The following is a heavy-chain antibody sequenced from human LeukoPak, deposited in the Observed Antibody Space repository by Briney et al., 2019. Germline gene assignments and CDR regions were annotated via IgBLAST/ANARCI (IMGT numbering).Heavy chain of an antibody. Sequence: GESLKISFKGSGYSFSTYWIGWGRRMPGKGREGVGIIYPDDSDTRYSPSLQGQVSISADKSISTAHLQWSSLKASDTAIYYCARGDPSYYFDYWGQGTLVTVSS. V-gene: IGHV5-51*01. CDR1: GYSFSTYW. J-gene: IGHJ4*02. CDR3: ARGDPSYYFDY. D-gene: IGHD2-21*02. CDR2: IYPDDSDT.